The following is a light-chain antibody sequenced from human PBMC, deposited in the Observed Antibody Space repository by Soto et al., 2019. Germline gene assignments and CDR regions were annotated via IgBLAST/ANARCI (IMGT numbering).Light chain of an antibody. CDR2: DVR. CDR3: CSYAGSYTYV. J-gene: IGLJ1*01. V-gene: IGLV2-11*01. Sequence: QSVLTQPRPVSGSPGQSVTISCTGTSSDVGGYKFVSWYQQHPGKVPKRIIYDVRNRPSGVPDRFSGSKSGNTASLTISGLQAEDEADYYCCSYAGSYTYVFGTGTKGTVL. CDR1: SSDVGGYKF.